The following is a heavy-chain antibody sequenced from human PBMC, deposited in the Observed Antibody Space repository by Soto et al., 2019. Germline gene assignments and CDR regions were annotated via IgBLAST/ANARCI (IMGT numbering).Heavy chain of an antibody. CDR3: GKERRGSGWSVCNF. D-gene: IGHD6-19*01. CDR2: ISGSGDSA. J-gene: IGHJ4*02. Sequence: GGSLRLSCTASGFPFSHYAMNWVRQGPGTRLEWVADISGSGDSARYADSVRGRFTISRDNSRDTLYLQTNSLRVDDTAVYYCGKERRGSGWSVCNFWGQGALVTVSS. V-gene: IGHV3-23*01. CDR1: GFPFSHYA.